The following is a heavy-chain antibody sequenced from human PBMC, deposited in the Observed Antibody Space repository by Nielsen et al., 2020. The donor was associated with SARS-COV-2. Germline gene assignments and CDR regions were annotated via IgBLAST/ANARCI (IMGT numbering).Heavy chain of an antibody. V-gene: IGHV3-30*18. J-gene: IGHJ6*02. Sequence: GESLKISCAASGFTFNNYGFYWVRQAPGKGLEWVSSISYEGSKKYYAASLTGRFTVSRDTSKNTVYLQMNSLLVEDTAVYHCAKRRAVFMLTFGGEGAMDVWGQGTTVSVSS. D-gene: IGHD3-16*01. CDR1: GFTFNNYG. CDR2: ISYEGSKK. CDR3: AKRRAVFMLTFGGEGAMDV.